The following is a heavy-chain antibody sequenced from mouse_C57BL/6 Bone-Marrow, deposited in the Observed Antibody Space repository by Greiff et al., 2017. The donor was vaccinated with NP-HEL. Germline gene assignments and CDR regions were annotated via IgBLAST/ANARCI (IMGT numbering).Heavy chain of an antibody. CDR2: ISNLAYSI. D-gene: IGHD1-1*01. V-gene: IGHV5-15*01. J-gene: IGHJ1*03. Sequence: EVQGVESGGGLVQPGGSLKLSCAASGFTFSDYGMAWVRQAPRKGPEWVAFISNLAYSIYYADTVTGRFTISRENDKNTLYLEMSSLRSEDTAMYYCARVGTTVVDWYFDVWGTGTTVTVSS. CDR1: GFTFSDYG. CDR3: ARVGTTVVDWYFDV.